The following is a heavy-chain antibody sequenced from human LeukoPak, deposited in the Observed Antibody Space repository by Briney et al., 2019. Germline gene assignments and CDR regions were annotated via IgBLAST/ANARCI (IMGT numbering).Heavy chain of an antibody. CDR2: ISYDGSNE. CDR1: GFTFSSYV. CDR3: ARDMAYCGGDCYSMGLDY. J-gene: IGHJ4*02. V-gene: IGHV3-30*04. D-gene: IGHD2-21*02. Sequence: GGSLRLSCAASGFTFSSYVMHWVRQAPGKGLAWVAIISYDGSNEYYADSVKGRFTISRDNDKNSLYLQMNSLRAEDTAVYYCARDMAYCGGDCYSMGLDYWGQGTLVTVSS.